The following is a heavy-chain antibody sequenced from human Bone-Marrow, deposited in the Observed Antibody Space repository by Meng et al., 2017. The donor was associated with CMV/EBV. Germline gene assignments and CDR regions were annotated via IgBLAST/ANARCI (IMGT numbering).Heavy chain of an antibody. D-gene: IGHD3-3*01. CDR2: ISSSSSYI. V-gene: IGHV3-21*01. J-gene: IGHJ5*02. CDR3: ARDSSRYDFWSGPNWFDP. CDR1: GFTFSSYS. Sequence: GESLKISCAASGFTFSSYSMNWVRQAPGKGLEWVSSISSSSSYIYYADSVKGRFTISRDNAKNSLYLQMNSLRAEDTAVYYCARDSSRYDFWSGPNWFDPCGQGTLVTVSS.